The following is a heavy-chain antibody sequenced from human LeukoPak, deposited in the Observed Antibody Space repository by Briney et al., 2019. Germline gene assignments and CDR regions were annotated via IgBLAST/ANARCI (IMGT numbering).Heavy chain of an antibody. CDR1: GIAVSTNY. Sequence: GGSLRLSCVASGIAVSTNYMSWVRQAPGKGLEWVAVIYPGGGTHHADSVKGRFTISRDYSMNTLYLEMNSLRVEDTAIYYCASPSNNSRYAFDYWGQGILVTVSS. CDR2: IYPGGGT. J-gene: IGHJ4*02. D-gene: IGHD3-22*01. CDR3: ASPSNNSRYAFDY. V-gene: IGHV3-53*01.